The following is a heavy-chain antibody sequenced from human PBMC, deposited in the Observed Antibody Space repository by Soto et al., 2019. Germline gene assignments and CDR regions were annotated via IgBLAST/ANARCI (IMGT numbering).Heavy chain of an antibody. Sequence: EVQLVESGGGLVQPGGSLRLSCAASGFTFSSYAMHWVRQAPGKGLEYVSAISSNGGSTYYANSVKGRFTISRDNYKNTLYLQMGSLRAEDMAVYYCARDYCSGGSCYSWWFDPWGQGTLVAVSS. J-gene: IGHJ5*02. CDR1: GFTFSSYA. V-gene: IGHV3-64*01. CDR2: ISSNGGST. CDR3: ARDYCSGGSCYSWWFDP. D-gene: IGHD2-15*01.